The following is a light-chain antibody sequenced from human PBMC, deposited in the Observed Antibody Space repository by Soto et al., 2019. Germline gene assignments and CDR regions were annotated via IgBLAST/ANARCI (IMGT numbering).Light chain of an antibody. Sequence: IQMTQSPATLSASVGDRVTITCRASESISSWLAWYQQKPGKAPKLLIYDVSSLESGVPSRFSGSGSGTEFTLTISSLQPEDFATYYCQQLNSYPITFGQGTRLEI. CDR3: QQLNSYPIT. V-gene: IGKV1-5*01. CDR1: ESISSW. CDR2: DVS. J-gene: IGKJ5*01.